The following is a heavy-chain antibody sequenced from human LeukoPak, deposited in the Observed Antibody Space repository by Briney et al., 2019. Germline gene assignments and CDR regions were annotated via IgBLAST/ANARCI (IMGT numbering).Heavy chain of an antibody. Sequence: PGGSLRLSCAASGFTFNRYWMSWVRQAPGKGLEWVANIKQDGSEKYYVDSVKGRFTISRDNAKNSLYLQMNSLRAEDTAVYYCAREEGTMVRGVIKRNYYYYMDVWGKGTTVTISS. CDR3: AREEGTMVRGVIKRNYYYYMDV. V-gene: IGHV3-7*01. D-gene: IGHD3-10*01. J-gene: IGHJ6*03. CDR1: GFTFNRYW. CDR2: IKQDGSEK.